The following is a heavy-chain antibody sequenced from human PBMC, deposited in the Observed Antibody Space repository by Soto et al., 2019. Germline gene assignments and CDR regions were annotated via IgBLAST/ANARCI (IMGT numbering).Heavy chain of an antibody. D-gene: IGHD2-2*01. J-gene: IGHJ6*02. V-gene: IGHV4-4*02. CDR1: GSSISSNKW. Sequence: QVQLQESGPGLVKPSETLSLTCAVYGSSISSNKWWSWVRQPPGNGLEWIGEIYHSGRTNYNPSPKRRVTISLDKYKNQFSLKLTSVTAADSAVYYCARDDHIVVVPTSLGAMDIWGQGTTITVSS. CDR2: IYHSGRT. CDR3: ARDDHIVVVPTSLGAMDI.